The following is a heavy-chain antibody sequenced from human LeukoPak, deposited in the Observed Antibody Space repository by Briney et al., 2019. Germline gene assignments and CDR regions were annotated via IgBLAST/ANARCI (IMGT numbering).Heavy chain of an antibody. V-gene: IGHV4-59*01. CDR3: ARGSARDKFDP. Sequence: SETVSLTCTVSSGSISGYYWSCIRQPPGKGLEGSGYIYYSGSTNYKPSLKSRVTISVDTSTNKYSMKLSSVTAADTAVYYCARGSARDKFDPWGQGTLVTVSS. D-gene: IGHD2-15*01. J-gene: IGHJ5*02. CDR1: SGSISGYY. CDR2: IYYSGST.